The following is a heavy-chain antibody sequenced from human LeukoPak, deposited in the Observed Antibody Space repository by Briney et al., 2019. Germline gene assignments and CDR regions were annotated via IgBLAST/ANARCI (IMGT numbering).Heavy chain of an antibody. CDR1: GFSFSSSW. CDR3: ARDRRSGLDH. J-gene: IGHJ4*02. V-gene: IGHV3-7*03. CDR2: LKQDAYQT. Sequence: GGSLRLSCAASGFSFSSSWMAWVRQAPGQGLGWVANLKQDAYQTFYLESVKGRFTISRDNAKNSLYLYMNSLRVEDTAMYYCARDRRSGLDHWGQGALVTVSS. D-gene: IGHD6-19*01.